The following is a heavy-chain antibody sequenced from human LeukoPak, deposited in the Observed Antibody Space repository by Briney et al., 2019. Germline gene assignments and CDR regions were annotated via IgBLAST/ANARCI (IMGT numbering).Heavy chain of an antibody. CDR1: GYTFTSYD. CDR3: ARDEEYGGNSVDY. CDR2: MNPNSGNT. V-gene: IGHV1-8*03. J-gene: IGHJ4*02. D-gene: IGHD4-23*01. Sequence: ASVKVSCTASGYTFTSYDINWVRQATGQGLEWMGWMNPNSGNTGYAQKFQGRVTITRNTSISTAYMELSSLRSEDTAVYYCARDEEYGGNSVDYWGQGTLVTVSS.